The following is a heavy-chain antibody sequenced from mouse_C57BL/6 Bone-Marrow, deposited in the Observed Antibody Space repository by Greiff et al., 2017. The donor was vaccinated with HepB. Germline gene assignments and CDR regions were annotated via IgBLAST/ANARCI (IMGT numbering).Heavy chain of an antibody. V-gene: IGHV1-69*01. Sequence: VQLQQPGAELVKPGASVKLSCKASGYTFTSYWMHWVKQRPGQGLEWIGEIDPSDSDTNYNQKFKGKSTLTVDKSSSTAYMQLSSLTSEDSAVYYCARSDDGSEEDWWGQGTAITVTS. D-gene: IGHD1-1*01. J-gene: IGHJ2*01. CDR3: ARSDDGSEEDW. CDR2: IDPSDSDT. CDR1: GYTFTSYW.